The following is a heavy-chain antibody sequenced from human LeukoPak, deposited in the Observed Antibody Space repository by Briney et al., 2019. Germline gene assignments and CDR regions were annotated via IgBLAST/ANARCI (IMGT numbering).Heavy chain of an antibody. CDR3: VKVGWLDN. Sequence: PGRSLRLSCAASGFTFSSYDMNWVRQAPEKGLEWVSFISGGKGDTYYPDSVKGRFTISRDNSKNTLYLQMNSLRAEDTALYYCVKVGWLDNWGQGTLVTVSS. CDR1: GFTFSSYD. CDR2: ISGGKGDT. J-gene: IGHJ5*02. V-gene: IGHV3-23*01.